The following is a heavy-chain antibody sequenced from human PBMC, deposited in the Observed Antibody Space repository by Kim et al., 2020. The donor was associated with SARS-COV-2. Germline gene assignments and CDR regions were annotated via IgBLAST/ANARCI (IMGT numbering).Heavy chain of an antibody. V-gene: IGHV1-2*02. Sequence: ASVKVSCKTSGYNFSNYYIHWVRQAPGQGLEWMAWNSTDSGAINYAQKFQDRVTMTRDTSINTTYMELTSLTSDDKAAYFCARGDTVVASRYYYALDVWGQGTTVTVSS. D-gene: IGHD5-18*01. CDR2: NSTDSGAI. J-gene: IGHJ6*02. CDR3: ARGDTVVASRYYYALDV. CDR1: GYNFSNYY.